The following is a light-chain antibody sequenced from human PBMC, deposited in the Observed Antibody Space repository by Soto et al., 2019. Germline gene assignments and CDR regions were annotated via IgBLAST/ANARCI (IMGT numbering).Light chain of an antibody. CDR2: GAS. Sequence: EIVMTQSPATLSVSPGESATLSCRASQSVSANLAWYQQKPGQAPGLLIYGASTRATGTPARFSGSGSGTEFTLTISSLQSEDLAVYYCQQYDNWPLTFGGGTKVEIK. V-gene: IGKV3-15*01. J-gene: IGKJ4*01. CDR3: QQYDNWPLT. CDR1: QSVSAN.